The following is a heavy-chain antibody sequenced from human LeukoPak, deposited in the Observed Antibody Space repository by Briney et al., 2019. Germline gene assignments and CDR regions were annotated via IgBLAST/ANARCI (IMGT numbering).Heavy chain of an antibody. CDR2: ISYDGSNK. J-gene: IGHJ5*02. CDR3: ARDVAYYDILTGYH. D-gene: IGHD3-9*01. Sequence: GGSLRLSCVASGFTFSSYAMHWVRQAPGKGLEWVAVISYDGSNKYYADSVKGRFTISRDNSKNTLYLQMNSLRAEDTAVYYCARDVAYYDILTGYHWGQGTLVTVSS. V-gene: IGHV3-30-3*01. CDR1: GFTFSSYA.